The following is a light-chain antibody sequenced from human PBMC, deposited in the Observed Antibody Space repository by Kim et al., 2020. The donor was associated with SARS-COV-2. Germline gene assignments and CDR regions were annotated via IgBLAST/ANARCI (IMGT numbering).Light chain of an antibody. J-gene: IGKJ2*01. Sequence: FSPGDRATLSCRASQSISSSYLAWYQQKPGQAPRLLIYGASSRTIGIPDRFSGSGSGTEFTLTISRLEPEDFAVYYCKQYDSSPGTFGQGTKLEI. CDR1: QSISSSY. CDR3: KQYDSSPGT. CDR2: GAS. V-gene: IGKV3-20*01.